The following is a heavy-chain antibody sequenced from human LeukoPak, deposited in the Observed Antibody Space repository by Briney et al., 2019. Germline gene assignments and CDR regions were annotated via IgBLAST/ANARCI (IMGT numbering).Heavy chain of an antibody. CDR2: INHSGST. CDR1: GGSFSGYY. J-gene: IGHJ4*02. V-gene: IGHV4-34*01. CDR3: ARHLTYYYDGTTYSSPYNFDS. Sequence: RSETLSLTCAVYGGSFSGYYWSWIRQPPGKGLEWIGEINHSGSTNYNPSLKSRVTISVDTSKNQFSLRLSSVTAADTAVYYCARHLTYYYDGTTYSSPYNFDSWGQGTLVTVSS. D-gene: IGHD3-22*01.